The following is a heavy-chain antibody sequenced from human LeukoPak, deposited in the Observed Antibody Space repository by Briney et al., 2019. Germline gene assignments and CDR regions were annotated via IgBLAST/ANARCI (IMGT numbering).Heavy chain of an antibody. Sequence: SETLSLTCTVSGGSISSGSYYWSWIRQPAGQGLEWIVRIYTSGSTNYNPSLKSRVTISVDTSKNQFSLKLSSVTAADTAVYYCARSTYGDYVLYWGQGTLVTVSS. CDR3: ARSTYGDYVLY. CDR2: IYTSGST. D-gene: IGHD4-17*01. CDR1: GGSISSGSYY. J-gene: IGHJ4*02. V-gene: IGHV4-61*02.